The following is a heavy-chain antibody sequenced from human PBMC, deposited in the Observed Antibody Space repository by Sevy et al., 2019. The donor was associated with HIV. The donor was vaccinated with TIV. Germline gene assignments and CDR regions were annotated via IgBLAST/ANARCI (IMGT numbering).Heavy chain of an antibody. CDR1: GYTFTSYG. V-gene: IGHV1-18*01. CDR2: ISAYNGNT. CDR3: AGVHLPAPTVNTGNWFDP. J-gene: IGHJ5*02. D-gene: IGHD4-17*01. Sequence: ASVKVSCKASGYTFTSYGISWVRQAPGQGLEGMGWISAYNGNTNYAQKLEGRVTMTTDTSTSTAYMRLRSLTSDDTAVYYSAGVHLPAPTVNTGNWFDPWGQGTLVTVSS.